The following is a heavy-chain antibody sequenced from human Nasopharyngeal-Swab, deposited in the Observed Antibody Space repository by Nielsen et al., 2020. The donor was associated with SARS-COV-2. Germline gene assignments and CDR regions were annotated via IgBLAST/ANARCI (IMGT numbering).Heavy chain of an antibody. D-gene: IGHD4-17*01. J-gene: IGHJ4*02. CDR2: ISGSGGNT. CDR3: AKGVGYGDTGCFDE. Sequence: GESLKISCAASGFTFSSYAMHWVRQAPGKGLEWVSGISGSGGNTYYADFVKGRFTISRDNSMETLYLQMNSLRVEDTAVYYCAKGVGYGDTGCFDEWGQGTLVSASS. V-gene: IGHV3-23*01. CDR1: GFTFSSYA.